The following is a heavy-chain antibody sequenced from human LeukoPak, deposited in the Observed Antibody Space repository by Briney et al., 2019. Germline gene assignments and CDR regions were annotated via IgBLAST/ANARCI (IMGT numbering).Heavy chain of an antibody. CDR2: ISGSGGST. CDR1: GFTFSSYA. CDR3: AKDSRGYSYGGFDY. Sequence: GGSLRLSCAASGFTFSSYAMSWVRQAPGKGLEWVSAISGSGGSTYYADSVEGRFTISRDNSKNTLYLQMNSLRAEDTAVYYCAKDSRGYSYGGFDYWGQGTLVTVSS. D-gene: IGHD5-18*01. J-gene: IGHJ4*02. V-gene: IGHV3-23*01.